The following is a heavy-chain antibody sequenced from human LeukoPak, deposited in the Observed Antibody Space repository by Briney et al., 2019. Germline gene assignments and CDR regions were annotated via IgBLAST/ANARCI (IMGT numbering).Heavy chain of an antibody. CDR1: GFTFSSYG. CDR2: ISGSGGST. D-gene: IGHD1-26*01. V-gene: IGHV3-23*01. CDR3: ARDAFSGSYYQGVDY. Sequence: GGSLRLSCAASGFTFSSYGMSWVRQAPGKGLEWVSAISGSGGSTYYADSVKGRFTISRDNAKNSLYLQMNSLRAEDTAVYYCARDAFSGSYYQGVDYWGQGTLVTVSS. J-gene: IGHJ4*02.